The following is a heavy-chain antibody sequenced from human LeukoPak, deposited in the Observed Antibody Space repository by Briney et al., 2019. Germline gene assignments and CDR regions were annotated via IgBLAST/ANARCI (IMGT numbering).Heavy chain of an antibody. Sequence: SETLSLTCAVSGASISGSGYYWGWIRQPPGKGLEWIGSIYHSGSTYYNPSLKSRVTISVDTSKNQFSLKLSSVTAADTAVYYCARIAGHYYYYMDVWGKGTTVTISS. D-gene: IGHD6-13*01. J-gene: IGHJ6*03. CDR3: ARIAGHYYYYMDV. CDR1: GASISGSGYY. V-gene: IGHV4-39*07. CDR2: IYHSGST.